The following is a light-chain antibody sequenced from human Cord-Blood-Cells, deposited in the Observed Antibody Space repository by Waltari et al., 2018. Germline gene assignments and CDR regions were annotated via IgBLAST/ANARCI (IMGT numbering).Light chain of an antibody. CDR2: LGS. CDR1: QSLLHSNGYNY. CDR3: MQALQTPWT. J-gene: IGKJ1*01. V-gene: IGKV2-28*01. Sequence: DIVMTQSPLSLPVTPGAPASISCRSSQSLLHSNGYNYLDWYLQKPGQSPQLLIYLGSNRASGVPDRFSGSGSGTDFTLKISRVEAEDVGVYYCMQALQTPWTFGQGP.